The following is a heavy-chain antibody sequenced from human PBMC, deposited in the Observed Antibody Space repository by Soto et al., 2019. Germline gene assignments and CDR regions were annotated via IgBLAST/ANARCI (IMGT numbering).Heavy chain of an antibody. CDR1: GGSFSGYY. Sequence: PSETLSLTCAVYGGSFSGYYWSWIRQPPGKGLEWIGEVNHSGSTNYNPSLKSRVTISVDTSKNQFSLKLSSVTAADTAVYYCARVSGAVAVVGENYYHYYMDFWGKGATVTVSS. D-gene: IGHD6-19*01. CDR2: VNHSGST. J-gene: IGHJ6*03. CDR3: ARVSGAVAVVGENYYHYYMDF. V-gene: IGHV4-34*01.